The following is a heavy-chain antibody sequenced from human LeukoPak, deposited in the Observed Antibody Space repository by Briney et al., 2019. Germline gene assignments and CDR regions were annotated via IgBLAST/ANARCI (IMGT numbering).Heavy chain of an antibody. CDR1: GFMFSRYA. J-gene: IGHJ4*02. CDR3: AKDRYNSGWHFDS. CDR2: ITETGAGT. Sequence: GGSLRLSCAASGFMFSRYAMIWVRQTPGKGLEWVSAITETGAGTYYADSVKGRFTISRDNSKNMLYLQMNSLRAEDTAVYYCAKDRYNSGWHFDSWGQGTLVTVSS. V-gene: IGHV3-23*01. D-gene: IGHD6-19*01.